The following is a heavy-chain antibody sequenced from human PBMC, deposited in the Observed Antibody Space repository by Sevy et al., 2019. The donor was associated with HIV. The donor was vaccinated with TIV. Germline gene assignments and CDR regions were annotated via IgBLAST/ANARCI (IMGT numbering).Heavy chain of an antibody. CDR1: GFTFSKYW. D-gene: IGHD1-7*01. CDR2: IKQDAGQK. V-gene: IGHV3-7*01. CDR3: ARDDGNYYFHY. J-gene: IGHJ4*02. Sequence: GGCLRLSCAASGFTFSKYWMGWVRQAPGKGLEWVANIKQDAGQKYHVDSVKGRFTISRVNAKNSLYLQMNSLRAEDTAVDFCARDDGNYYFHYWGQGTLVPVSS.